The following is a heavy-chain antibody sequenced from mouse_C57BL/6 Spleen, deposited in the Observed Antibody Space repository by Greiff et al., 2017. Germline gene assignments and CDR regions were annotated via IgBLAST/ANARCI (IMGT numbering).Heavy chain of an antibody. CDR1: GFTFTDYY. D-gene: IGHD2-4*01. V-gene: IGHV7-3*01. CDR3: ARYYDYDGRHFDY. J-gene: IGHJ2*01. Sequence: EVKLMESGGGLVQPGGSLSLSCAASGFTFTDYYMSWVRQPPGKALAWLGFIRNKANGYTTEYSASVKGRFTISRDNSQSILYLQMNALRAEDSATYYCARYYDYDGRHFDYWGQGTTLTVSS. CDR2: IRNKANGYTT.